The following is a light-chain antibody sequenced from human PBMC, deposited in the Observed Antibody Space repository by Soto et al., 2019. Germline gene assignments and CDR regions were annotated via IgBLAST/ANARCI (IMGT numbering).Light chain of an antibody. V-gene: IGKV3-15*01. J-gene: IGKJ1*01. CDR3: KQYNNWRT. CDR1: QSVSSN. Sequence: DIVMTQSPATLSVSPGERATLSCRASQSVSSNLAWYQQKPGQAPRLLIYGASTRATGIPARFSGSGSGTEFTLTISSLQSEDFAVYYCKQYNNWRTFGQGTKVDIK. CDR2: GAS.